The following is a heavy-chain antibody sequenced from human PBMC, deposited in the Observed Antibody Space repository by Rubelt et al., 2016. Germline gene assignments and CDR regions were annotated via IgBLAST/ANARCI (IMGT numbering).Heavy chain of an antibody. Sequence: YAMSWVRQAPGKGLEWVSSISSSSAYIYYADSLKGRFTISRDNANNPLSLQVNSLRAEDTAVYYCARGVHRNEGRDVWGQGTTVTVAS. CDR1: YA. V-gene: IGHV3-21*01. J-gene: IGHJ6*02. CDR2: ISSSSAYI. D-gene: IGHD1-14*01. CDR3: ARGVHRNEGRDV.